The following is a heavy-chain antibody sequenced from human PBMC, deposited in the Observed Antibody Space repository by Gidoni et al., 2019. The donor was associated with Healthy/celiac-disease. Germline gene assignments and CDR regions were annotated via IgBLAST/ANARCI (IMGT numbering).Heavy chain of an antibody. CDR2: ISGSGCST. CDR1: GFTFSRSD. J-gene: IGHJ4*02. Sequence: EVQLVEPGGGLVQPGGSLRLSCEASGFTFSRSDMSWVRQAPGKGLEWVSSISGSGCSTYYAYSVKGRFTISRDNSKNPLYLQMTSLRAEDTAVYYCAKRPRAERGYSYGLGVRYSGSYYHYWGQGTLVTVSS. V-gene: IGHV3-23*04. D-gene: IGHD1-26*01. CDR3: AKRPRAERGYSYGLGVRYSGSYYHY.